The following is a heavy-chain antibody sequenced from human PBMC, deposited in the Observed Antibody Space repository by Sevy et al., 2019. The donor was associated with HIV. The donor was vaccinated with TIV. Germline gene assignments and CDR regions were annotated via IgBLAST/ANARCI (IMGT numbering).Heavy chain of an antibody. Sequence: GGSLRLSCSASGFTFSAYGFHWVRQAPGKGLDYVAAVSNNGDKTYHADSVKGRFVISGDNSKNMMYLQMSSLRPEDTAVYYCVRKPPYSSGVDYWGQGTLVTVSS. CDR1: GFTFSAYG. CDR3: VRKPPYSSGVDY. J-gene: IGHJ4*02. CDR2: VSNNGDKT. V-gene: IGHV3-64D*06. D-gene: IGHD6-19*01.